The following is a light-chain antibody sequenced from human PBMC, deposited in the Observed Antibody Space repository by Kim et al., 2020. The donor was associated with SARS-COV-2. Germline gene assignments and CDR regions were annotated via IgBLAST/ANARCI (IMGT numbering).Light chain of an antibody. J-gene: IGKJ1*01. Sequence: DIQMTQSPSALSACIGDRVTITCRASQAISSYVAWYQHKPGQVPKLLISASSTLQSGVPSRFSGSGSGTDFTLTISSLQPEDFAIYFCLQYKAYPRTFGHGTKVDIK. V-gene: IGKV1-27*01. CDR2: ASS. CDR3: LQYKAYPRT. CDR1: QAISSY.